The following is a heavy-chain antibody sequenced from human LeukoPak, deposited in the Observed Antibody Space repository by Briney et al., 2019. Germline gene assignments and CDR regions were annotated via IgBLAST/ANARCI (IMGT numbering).Heavy chain of an antibody. CDR3: AREVRYDILTGLRYYYYGMDV. D-gene: IGHD3-9*01. J-gene: IGHJ6*02. CDR1: GYTFTSYG. Sequence: VASVTVSCKASGYTFTSYGISWVRQAPGQGLEWMGIINPSGGSTSYAQKFQGRVTMTRDTSTSTVYMELSSLRSEDTAVYYCAREVRYDILTGLRYYYYGMDVWGQGTTVTVSS. V-gene: IGHV1-46*01. CDR2: INPSGGST.